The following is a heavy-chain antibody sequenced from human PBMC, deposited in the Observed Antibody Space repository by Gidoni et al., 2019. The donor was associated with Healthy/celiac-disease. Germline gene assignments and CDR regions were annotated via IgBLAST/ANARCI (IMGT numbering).Heavy chain of an antibody. CDR2: INHSGST. CDR3: ARGPRPFFWSGYRAFDI. J-gene: IGHJ3*02. V-gene: IGHV4-34*01. D-gene: IGHD3-3*01. Sequence: PGKGLEWIGEINHSGSTNYNPSLKSRVTISVDTSKNQFSLKLSSVTAADTAVYYCARGPRPFFWSGYRAFDIWGQGTMVTVSS.